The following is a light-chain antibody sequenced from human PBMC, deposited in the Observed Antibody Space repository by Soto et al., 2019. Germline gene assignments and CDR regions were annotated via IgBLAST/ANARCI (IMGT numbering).Light chain of an antibody. J-gene: IGKJ5*01. CDR1: QSVSSSY. CDR3: QQYGSSPRT. V-gene: IGKV3-20*01. Sequence: EMVMRQSPVTLSVSPGERATVSRRASQSVSSSYLAWYQQKPGQAPRLLIYGASNRATGIPDRFSGSGSGTDFTLTISRLEPEDFAVYYCQQYGSSPRTFGQGTRLEIK. CDR2: GAS.